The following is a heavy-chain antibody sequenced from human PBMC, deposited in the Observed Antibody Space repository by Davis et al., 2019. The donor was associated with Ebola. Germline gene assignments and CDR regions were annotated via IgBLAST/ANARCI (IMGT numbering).Heavy chain of an antibody. Sequence: PSETLSLTCTVPGGSISSYYWSWIRQPAGKGLEWIGRIYTSGSTNYNPSLKSRVTMSVDTSKNQFYLNLSSVTAADTAVYYCARGDSYGSGSRRYYYGMDVWGQGTTVTVSS. D-gene: IGHD3-10*01. CDR1: GGSISSYY. V-gene: IGHV4-4*07. CDR3: ARGDSYGSGSRRYYYGMDV. J-gene: IGHJ6*02. CDR2: IYTSGST.